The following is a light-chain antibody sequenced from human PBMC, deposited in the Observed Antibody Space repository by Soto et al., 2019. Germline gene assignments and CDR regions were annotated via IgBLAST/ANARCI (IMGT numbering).Light chain of an antibody. V-gene: IGLV2-14*02. J-gene: IGLJ1*01. Sequence: QSALTQPASVSGSPGQSITISCTGTSSDVGNYNLVSWYQQHPGKAPKVMIYEGSKRPSGVSNRFSGSKSGTTASLTISGLQADDEADYYCSSYTSGSTYVFGSGTKVTVL. CDR2: EGS. CDR3: SSYTSGSTYV. CDR1: SSDVGNYNL.